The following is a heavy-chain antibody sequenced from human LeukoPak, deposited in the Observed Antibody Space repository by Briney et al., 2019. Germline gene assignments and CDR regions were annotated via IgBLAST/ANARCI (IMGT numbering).Heavy chain of an antibody. CDR1: GFTFSSYS. Sequence: PGGSLRLSCAASGFTFSSYSMNWVRQAPGKGLEWVSSISSGSTYIYYADSVKGRFTITRDNAKNSLYLQMHSLRAEDTAVYYCARDALTGDPSPDAFDIWGQGTMVTVSS. D-gene: IGHD7-27*01. J-gene: IGHJ3*02. V-gene: IGHV3-21*01. CDR3: ARDALTGDPSPDAFDI. CDR2: ISSGSTYI.